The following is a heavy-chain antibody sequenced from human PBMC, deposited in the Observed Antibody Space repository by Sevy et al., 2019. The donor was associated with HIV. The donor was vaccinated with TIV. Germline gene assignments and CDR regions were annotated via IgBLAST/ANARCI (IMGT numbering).Heavy chain of an antibody. V-gene: IGHV3-15*01. CDR3: TTRITMVRGVIITLDY. CDR2: IKSKTDGGTT. D-gene: IGHD3-10*01. CDR1: GFTFSNAW. J-gene: IGHJ4*02. Sequence: GGSLRLSCAASGFTFSNAWMSWVRQAPGKGLEWVGRIKSKTDGGTTDYAAPVKGRFTISRDDSKDTLYLQMNSLKTEDTAVYYCTTRITMVRGVIITLDYWGQGTLVTVSS.